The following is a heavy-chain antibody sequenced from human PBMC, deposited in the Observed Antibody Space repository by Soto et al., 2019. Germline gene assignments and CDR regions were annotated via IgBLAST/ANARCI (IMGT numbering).Heavy chain of an antibody. J-gene: IGHJ5*02. CDR1: GGSFSGYY. D-gene: IGHD6-13*01. CDR2: INHSGST. Sequence: SETLSLTCAVYGGSFSGYYWSWIRQPPGKGLEWIGEINHSGSTNYNPSLKSRVTISVDTSKNQFSLKLSSVTAADTAVYYCARAPRYSSSWYPGRNWFDPWGQGTLVT. CDR3: ARAPRYSSSWYPGRNWFDP. V-gene: IGHV4-34*01.